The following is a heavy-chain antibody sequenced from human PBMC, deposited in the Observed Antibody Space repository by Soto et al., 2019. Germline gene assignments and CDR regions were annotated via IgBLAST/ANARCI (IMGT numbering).Heavy chain of an antibody. D-gene: IGHD6-13*01. CDR2: IDPTDSYT. V-gene: IGHV5-10-1*01. CDR1: GYSFTTYW. J-gene: IGHJ3*02. CDR3: ARNVQQLVLNAFDI. Sequence: GESLKISCKGSGYSFTTYWISWVRQMPGEGLEWMGRIDPTDSYTNYSPSFQGHVTISADKSITTAYLQWSSLKASDTAMYYCARNVQQLVLNAFDIWGRGTMVTVSS.